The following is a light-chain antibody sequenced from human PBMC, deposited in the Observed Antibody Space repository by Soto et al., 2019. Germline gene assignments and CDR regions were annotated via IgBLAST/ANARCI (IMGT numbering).Light chain of an antibody. CDR1: QGISSY. V-gene: IGKV1-8*01. J-gene: IGKJ4*01. CDR3: QQSYSTPRT. Sequence: AIRMTQSPSSFSASTGDRVTITCRASQGISSYLAWYQQKPGKAPKLLIYGSSTLQSGVPSRFSGSGSGTDFTLTISTLQPEDFATYYCQQSYSTPRTFGGGTKVDIK. CDR2: GSS.